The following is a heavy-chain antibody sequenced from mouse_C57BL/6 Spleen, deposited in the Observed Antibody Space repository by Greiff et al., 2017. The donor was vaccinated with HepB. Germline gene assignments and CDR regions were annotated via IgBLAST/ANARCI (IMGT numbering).Heavy chain of an antibody. CDR2: ISSGSSII. J-gene: IGHJ3*01. Sequence: DVKLVESGGGLVKPGGSLKLSCAASGFTFSDYGMHWVRQAPEKGLEWVAYISSGSSIIYYADTVKGRFTISRDNAKNTLFLQMTSLRSEDTAMYYCASPSFAYWGQGTLVTVSA. CDR3: ASPSFAY. CDR1: GFTFSDYG. V-gene: IGHV5-17*01.